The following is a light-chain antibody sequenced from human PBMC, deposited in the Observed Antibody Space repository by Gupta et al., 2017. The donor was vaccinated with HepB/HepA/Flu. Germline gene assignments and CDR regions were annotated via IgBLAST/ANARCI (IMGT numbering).Light chain of an antibody. V-gene: IGLV4-60*03. Sequence: QPVLTQSSSASASLGSSVKLTCTLSSGHSSYIIAWHQQQPGKDPRYLMKLEGSGSYNKGSGVPARFSGSSSGADRYLTISNLQSEDEAHYYCETWDSNTRVFGGVTKLTVL. J-gene: IGLJ2*01. CDR2: LEGSGSY. CDR1: SGHSSYI. CDR3: ETWDSNTRV.